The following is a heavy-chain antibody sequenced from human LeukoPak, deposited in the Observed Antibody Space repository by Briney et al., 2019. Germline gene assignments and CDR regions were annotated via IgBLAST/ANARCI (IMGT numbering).Heavy chain of an antibody. CDR1: GFIFGDYY. Sequence: PGGSLRLSCAASGFIFGDYYMNWIRQAPGKGLEWVSYISSSGTNIYYADSEKGRFTSSRDNAKNSLYLQMSSLRAEDTAVYYCAREVTITTYWGQGTLVTVSS. CDR3: AREVTITTY. J-gene: IGHJ4*02. CDR2: ISSSGTNI. D-gene: IGHD3-10*01. V-gene: IGHV3-11*01.